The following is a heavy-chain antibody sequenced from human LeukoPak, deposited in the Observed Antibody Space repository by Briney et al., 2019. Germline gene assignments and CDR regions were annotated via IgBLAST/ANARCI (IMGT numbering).Heavy chain of an antibody. CDR2: IYYSGST. V-gene: IGHV4-59*01. CDR1: GGSISSYS. Sequence: SETLSLTCTVSGGSISSYSWSWIRQPPGKGLEWIGYIYYSGSTNYNPSLKSRVIISVDTSKNQFSLKLSPVTAADTADYYCARSRTTMIRGSPNWSFDPWGQGILVTVSS. J-gene: IGHJ5*02. D-gene: IGHD3-10*01. CDR3: ARSRTTMIRGSPNWSFDP.